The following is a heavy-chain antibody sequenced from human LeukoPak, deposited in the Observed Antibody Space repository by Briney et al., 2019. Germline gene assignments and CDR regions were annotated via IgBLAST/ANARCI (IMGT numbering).Heavy chain of an antibody. CDR3: AKVVVVPAATTKTYYFDF. CDR2: ISGSGGST. Sequence: QPGGSLRLSCAASGFTFSSYAMSWVRQAPGKGLEWVSAISGSGGSTYYADSVKGRFTIFRDNSKNTLYLQMNSLRAEDTAVYYCAKVVVVPAATTKTYYFDFWGQGTLVTVSS. D-gene: IGHD2-2*01. J-gene: IGHJ4*02. V-gene: IGHV3-23*01. CDR1: GFTFSSYA.